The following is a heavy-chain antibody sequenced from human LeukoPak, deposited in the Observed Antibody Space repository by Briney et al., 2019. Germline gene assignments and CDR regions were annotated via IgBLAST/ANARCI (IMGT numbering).Heavy chain of an antibody. CDR1: GGSISSGGYY. CDR2: IYYSGST. Sequence: SQTLSLTCTVSGGSISSGGYYWSWIRQHPGKGLEWIGYIYYSGSTYYNPSLKSRVTISVDTSKNQFSLKLSSVTAADTAVYYCARGEYQPLLGAFDIWGQGTMVTVSS. CDR3: ARGEYQPLLGAFDI. J-gene: IGHJ3*02. D-gene: IGHD2-2*01. V-gene: IGHV4-31*03.